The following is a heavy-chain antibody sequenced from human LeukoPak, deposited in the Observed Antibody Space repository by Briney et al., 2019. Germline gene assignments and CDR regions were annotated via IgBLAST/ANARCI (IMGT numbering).Heavy chain of an antibody. CDR3: ARAHGDWFDP. V-gene: IGHV3-21*01. D-gene: IGHD3-10*01. CDR1: GFTFSSYS. CDR2: ISSSSSYI. Sequence: GGSLRLSCAASGFTFSSYSMNWVRQAPGKGLEWVSSISSSSSYIYYADSVKGRFTISRDNAKNSLYLQMNSRRAGDTAVYYCARAHGDWFDPWGQGTLVTVSS. J-gene: IGHJ5*02.